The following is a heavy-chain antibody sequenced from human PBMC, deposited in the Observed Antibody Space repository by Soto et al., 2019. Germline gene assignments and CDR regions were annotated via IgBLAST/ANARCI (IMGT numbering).Heavy chain of an antibody. Sequence: SETLSLTCAVYGGSFSGYYWSWIRQPPGKGLEWIGEINHSGSTNYNPSLKSRVTISVDTSKNQFSLKLSSVTAADTAVYYCARGPLWPYYDILTGSGRRWDYYGMDVWGQGTTVTVSS. V-gene: IGHV4-34*01. J-gene: IGHJ6*02. CDR3: ARGPLWPYYDILTGSGRRWDYYGMDV. CDR1: GGSFSGYY. CDR2: INHSGST. D-gene: IGHD3-9*01.